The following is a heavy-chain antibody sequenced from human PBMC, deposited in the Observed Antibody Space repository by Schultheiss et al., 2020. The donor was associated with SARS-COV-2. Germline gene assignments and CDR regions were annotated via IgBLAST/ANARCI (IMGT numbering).Heavy chain of an antibody. Sequence: LTCTVSGGSISNNNHYWNWVRQSPGKGLEWIGNIYYTGNIYYNSALKSRVTISVDTSKNQFSLKLSSVTAADTAVYYCARNVDGGSSLFDYWGQGTLVTVSS. D-gene: IGHD1-26*01. CDR3: ARNVDGGSSLFDY. J-gene: IGHJ4*02. CDR2: IYYTGNI. CDR1: GGSISNNNHY. V-gene: IGHV4-39*07.